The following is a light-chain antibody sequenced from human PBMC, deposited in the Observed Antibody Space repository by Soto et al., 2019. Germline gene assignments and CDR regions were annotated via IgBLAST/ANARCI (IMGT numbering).Light chain of an antibody. Sequence: EIMLTQSPGTLSLSPGERATLSCRASQSIANNDLAWYQQKPGQPPRLLIYGASSRATGISDRFSGSGSGTDFTLTISRLEPEDFAVYYCQQYGSSPALTFGGGTKVEIK. CDR1: QSIANND. CDR3: QQYGSSPALT. J-gene: IGKJ4*01. V-gene: IGKV3-20*01. CDR2: GAS.